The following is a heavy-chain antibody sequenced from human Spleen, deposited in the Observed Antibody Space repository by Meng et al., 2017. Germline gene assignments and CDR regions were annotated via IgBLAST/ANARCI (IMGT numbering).Heavy chain of an antibody. CDR1: GGSFSGYY. CDR3: ARVGIGIRGVIISYYYYGKYV. D-gene: IGHD3-10*01. CDR2: INHSGST. J-gene: IGHJ6*02. V-gene: IGHV4-34*01. Sequence: SETLSLTCAVYGGSFSGYYWSWIRQPPGKGLEWIGEINHSGSTNYNPSLKSRVTISVDTSKNQFSLKLSSVTAADTAVYYCARVGIGIRGVIISYYYYGKYVWGQGTTVTVSS.